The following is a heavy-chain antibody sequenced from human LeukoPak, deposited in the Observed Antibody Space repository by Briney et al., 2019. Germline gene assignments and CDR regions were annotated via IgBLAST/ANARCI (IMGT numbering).Heavy chain of an antibody. Sequence: ASVKVSCKASGGTFSSYAISWVRQAPGQGLEWMGGIIPIFGTANYAQKFQGRVTITTDESTSTAYMELSSLRSEDTAVYYCARVRVYSSSCCAGFGYWGQGTLVTVSS. D-gene: IGHD6-13*01. J-gene: IGHJ4*02. CDR2: IIPIFGTA. CDR1: GGTFSSYA. CDR3: ARVRVYSSSCCAGFGY. V-gene: IGHV1-69*05.